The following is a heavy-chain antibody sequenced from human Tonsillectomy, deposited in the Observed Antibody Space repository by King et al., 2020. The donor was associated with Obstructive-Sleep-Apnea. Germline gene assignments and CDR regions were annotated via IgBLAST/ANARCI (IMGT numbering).Heavy chain of an antibody. CDR1: GFTFSSYG. CDR2: IWYDGSNK. D-gene: IGHD5-24*01. CDR3: ARGDGYNPDAFDI. Sequence: QLVQSGGGVVQPGRSLRLSCAASGFTFSSYGMHWVRQAPGKGLEWVAVIWYDGSNKYYGDSVKGRFTISRDNSKNTLYLQMNSLRAEDTAVYYCARGDGYNPDAFDIWGPGTMVTVSS. J-gene: IGHJ3*02. V-gene: IGHV3-33*01.